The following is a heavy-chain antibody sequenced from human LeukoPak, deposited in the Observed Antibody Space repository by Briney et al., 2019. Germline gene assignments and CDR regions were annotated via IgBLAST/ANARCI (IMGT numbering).Heavy chain of an antibody. D-gene: IGHD2-15*01. V-gene: IGHV3-23*01. CDR1: GFTFSSYA. Sequence: GGSLRLSCVVSGFTFSSYAMSWVRQAPGKGLEWVSVISGSGDNTYYADSVKGRFTISRDNSKNTLYVQMNSLGTEDTAAYYCAKQLGYCSDGSCYFPYWGQGTLVTVSS. CDR2: ISGSGDNT. J-gene: IGHJ4*02. CDR3: AKQLGYCSDGSCYFPY.